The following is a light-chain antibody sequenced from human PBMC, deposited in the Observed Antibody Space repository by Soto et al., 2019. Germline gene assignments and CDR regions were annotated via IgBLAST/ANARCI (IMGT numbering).Light chain of an antibody. Sequence: EIVLTQSPATLSLSPGERATLSCRASQSVSSYLAWYQQKPGQAPRLLIYDASNRATGIPARFSGSGSGTDFTLTISRLEPEDFAVYYCQQYGSSPFTLGPGTKVDIK. CDR2: DAS. V-gene: IGKV3-11*01. J-gene: IGKJ3*01. CDR1: QSVSSY. CDR3: QQYGSSPFT.